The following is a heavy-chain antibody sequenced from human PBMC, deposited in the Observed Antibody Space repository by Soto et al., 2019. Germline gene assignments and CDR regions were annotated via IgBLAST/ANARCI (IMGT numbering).Heavy chain of an antibody. CDR3: AKDWEIAAVGIGYYGMDV. CDR1: GFTFSSYG. D-gene: IGHD6-13*01. Sequence: QVQLVESGGGVVQPGRSLRLSCAASGFTFSSYGMHWVRQAPGKGLKWVAIISYDGSNKYYADSVKGRFTISRDNSKNTLYLQMNSLSAEDKAVYYCAKDWEIAAVGIGYYGMDVWGQGTTVTVSS. J-gene: IGHJ6*02. CDR2: ISYDGSNK. V-gene: IGHV3-30*18.